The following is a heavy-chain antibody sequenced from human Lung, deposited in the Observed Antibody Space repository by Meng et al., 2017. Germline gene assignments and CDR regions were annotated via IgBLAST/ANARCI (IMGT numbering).Heavy chain of an antibody. Sequence: EVQLLVSGGGLVMPAGSVSRSCAASGCTFSNYSMNWVRQAPGKGLEWVSSISSDSRYIFYADSVKGRFTISRDNAKNSLYLQMHSLRPEDTAVFYCARFETVGVATGDFWGQGTLVTVSS. D-gene: IGHD2-15*01. CDR2: ISSDSRYI. V-gene: IGHV3-21*01. CDR3: ARFETVGVATGDF. CDR1: GCTFSNYS. J-gene: IGHJ4*02.